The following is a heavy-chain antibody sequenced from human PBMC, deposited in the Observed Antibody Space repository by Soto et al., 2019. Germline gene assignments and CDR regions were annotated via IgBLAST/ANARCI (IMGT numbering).Heavy chain of an antibody. Sequence: GVSLRLSCAASGFTFDDYTMHWVRQAPGKGLEWVSLISWDGGSTYYADSVKGRFTISRDNSKNSLYLQMNSLRTEDTALYYCAKDRGRAWGDYVNSFDYWGQGTLVTVSS. CDR2: ISWDGGST. CDR3: AKDRGRAWGDYVNSFDY. CDR1: GFTFDDYT. D-gene: IGHD4-17*01. J-gene: IGHJ4*02. V-gene: IGHV3-43*01.